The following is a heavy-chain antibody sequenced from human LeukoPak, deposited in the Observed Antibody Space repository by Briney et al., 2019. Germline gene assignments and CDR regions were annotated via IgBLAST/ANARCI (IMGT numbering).Heavy chain of an antibody. V-gene: IGHV1-18*01. CDR2: ISAYNGNT. CDR3: ARVQAVGRDYYDSSGYTSGDY. Sequence: ASVKVSCKASGYTFTSYGISWVRQAPGQGLEWMGWISAYNGNTNYAQKLQGRVTMTTDTSTSTAYMELRSLRSDDTAVYYCARVQAVGRDYYDSSGYTSGDYWGQGTLVTVSS. CDR1: GYTFTSYG. D-gene: IGHD3-22*01. J-gene: IGHJ4*02.